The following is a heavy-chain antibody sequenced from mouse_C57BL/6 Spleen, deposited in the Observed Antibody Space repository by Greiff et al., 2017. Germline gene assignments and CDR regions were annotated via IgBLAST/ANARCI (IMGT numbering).Heavy chain of an antibody. CDR3: ARGNYAMDY. V-gene: IGHV1-59*01. CDR2: IDPSDSYT. Sequence: VKLQESGAELVRPGTSVKLSCTASGYTFTSYWMHWVKQRPGQGLEWIGVIDPSDSYTNYNQKFKGKATLTVDTSSSTAYMQLSSLTSEDSAVYYCARGNYAMDYWGQGASVTVSS. CDR1: GYTFTSYW. J-gene: IGHJ4*01.